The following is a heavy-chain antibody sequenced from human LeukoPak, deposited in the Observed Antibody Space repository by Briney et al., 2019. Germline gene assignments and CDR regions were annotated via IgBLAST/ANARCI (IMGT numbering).Heavy chain of an antibody. J-gene: IGHJ5*02. CDR2: IYKSGNT. CDR3: ARGGNSEGWFDP. CDR1: GSSISSYY. V-gene: IGHV4-59*01. Sequence: SETLSLTCTVSGSSISSYYWSWLRQPPGKGLEWIGYIYKSGNTKYNPSLTSRVTISIDTSKNQFSLKMSSVTAADTAVYFCARGGNSEGWFDPWGQGTLVTVSS. D-gene: IGHD4-23*01.